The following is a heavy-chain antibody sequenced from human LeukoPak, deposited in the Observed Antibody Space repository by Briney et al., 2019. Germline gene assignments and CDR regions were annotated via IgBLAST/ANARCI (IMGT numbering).Heavy chain of an antibody. V-gene: IGHV4-4*07. Sequence: SETLSLTCSVSGGSISSYYWSWIRQPAGKGVEWTGRIYTSGSTNYSPSLKSRVTMSVDTSKNQFSLKLSSVTAADTAVYYCARAVTRRDAIDIWGQGTMVTVSS. CDR2: IYTSGST. CDR3: ARAVTRRDAIDI. CDR1: GGSISSYY. D-gene: IGHD1-1*01. J-gene: IGHJ3*02.